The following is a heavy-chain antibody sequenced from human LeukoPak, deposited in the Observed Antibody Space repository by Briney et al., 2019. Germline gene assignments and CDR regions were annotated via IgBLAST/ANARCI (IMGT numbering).Heavy chain of an antibody. V-gene: IGHV4-59*01. J-gene: IGHJ4*02. CDR1: GGSFSSYY. D-gene: IGHD5-18*01. Sequence: SETLSLTCAVYGGSFSSYYWSWIRQPPGKGLEWIGYIYYSGSTNYNPSLKSRVTISVDTSKNQFSLKLSSVTAADTAVYYCARGYSYGFSSFDYWGQGTLVTVSS. CDR2: IYYSGST. CDR3: ARGYSYGFSSFDY.